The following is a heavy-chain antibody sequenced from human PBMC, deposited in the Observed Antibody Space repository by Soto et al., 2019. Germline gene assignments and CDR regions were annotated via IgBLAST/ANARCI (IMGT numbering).Heavy chain of an antibody. V-gene: IGHV1-2*02. J-gene: IGHJ5*02. D-gene: IGHD1-1*01. CDR1: GYTFTNYY. CDR2: VNPSSGGT. CDR3: ARGSNWNSNCTDP. Sequence: GASVKVSCKTSGYTFTNYYMHWVRQAPGQGLESMGWVNPSSGGTMFAQKFQGRVTMTRDTSISTVYMELTSLSSDDTAVYYCARGSNWNSNCTDPWGQGTLVTVSA.